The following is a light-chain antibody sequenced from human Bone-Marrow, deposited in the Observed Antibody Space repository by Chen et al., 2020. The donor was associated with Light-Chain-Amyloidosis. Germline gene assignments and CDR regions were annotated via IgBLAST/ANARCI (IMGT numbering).Light chain of an antibody. CDR2: QDT. V-gene: IGLV3-1*01. J-gene: IGLJ2*01. CDR1: DLGDKY. CDR3: QVWDDRTVV. Sequence: SYELTQPPSVSLFPGQTANITCSGKDLGDKYVCWFQQRPGQSPVLLIYQDTKRPSGIPGRFSGPTSGNTATLTISGTQAMDEADYFCQVWDDRTVVFGGGTQLTVL.